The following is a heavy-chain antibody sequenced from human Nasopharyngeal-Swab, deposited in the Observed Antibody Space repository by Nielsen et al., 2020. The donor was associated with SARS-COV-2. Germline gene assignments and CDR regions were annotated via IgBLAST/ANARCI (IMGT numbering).Heavy chain of an antibody. CDR2: INPNSGGT. V-gene: IGHV1-2*06. Sequence: WVRQAHGQGLEWMGRINPNSGGTNYAQKFQGRVTMTRDTSISTAYMELSRLRSDDTAVYYCASWGSSSGAFDYWGQGTLVTVSS. D-gene: IGHD6-6*01. J-gene: IGHJ4*02. CDR3: ASWGSSSGAFDY.